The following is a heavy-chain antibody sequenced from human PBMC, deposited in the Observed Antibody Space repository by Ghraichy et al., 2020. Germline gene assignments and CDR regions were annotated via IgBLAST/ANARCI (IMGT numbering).Heavy chain of an antibody. V-gene: IGHV4-31*03. D-gene: IGHD4-11*01. CDR3: ARDLGYSNYAPNGMDV. CDR1: GGSISSGGYY. J-gene: IGHJ6*02. CDR2: IYYSGST. Sequence: SETLSLTCTVSGGSISSGGYYWSWIRQHPGKGLEWIGYIYYSGSTYYNPSLKSRVTISVDTSKNQFSLKLSSVTAADTAVYYCARDLGYSNYAPNGMDVWGQGTTVTVSS.